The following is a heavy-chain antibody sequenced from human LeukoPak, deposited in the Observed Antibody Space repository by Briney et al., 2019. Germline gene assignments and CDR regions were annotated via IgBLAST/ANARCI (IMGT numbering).Heavy chain of an antibody. CDR1: GGSIISGGYS. CDR3: ARGFPTHP. J-gene: IGHJ5*02. V-gene: IGHV4-30-2*01. D-gene: IGHD2-21*01. Sequence: SQTLSLTCAVSGGSIISGGYSWSWIRQTPGKGLEWIVYIYHSGSTYYNPSLKSRVTISVDRSKNQFSLKPSSVTAADTAVYYCARGFPTHPWGQGTLVTVSS. CDR2: IYHSGST.